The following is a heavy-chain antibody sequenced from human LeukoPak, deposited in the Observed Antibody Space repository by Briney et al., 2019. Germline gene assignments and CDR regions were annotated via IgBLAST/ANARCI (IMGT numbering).Heavy chain of an antibody. V-gene: IGHV1-18*01. D-gene: IGHD1-1*01. J-gene: IGHJ3*02. CDR2: ISGYNGNT. CDR1: GYTFTSYI. CDR3: ARGRTHRYNWNTRNTDAFDI. Sequence: ASVKVSCKATGYTFTSYIIAWVRQAPGQGLEWMGRISGYNGNTKYPQKLQGRVTMTTDTSTTTAYMELRSLRSDDTAMYYCARGRTHRYNWNTRNTDAFDIWGQGTMVTVSS.